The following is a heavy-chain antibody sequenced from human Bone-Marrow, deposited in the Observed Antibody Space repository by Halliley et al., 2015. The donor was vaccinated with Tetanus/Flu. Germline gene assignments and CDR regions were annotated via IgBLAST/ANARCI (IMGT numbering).Heavy chain of an antibody. V-gene: IGHV4-59*02. D-gene: IGHD5-18*01. J-gene: IGHJ4*02. CDR2: IHSNGRS. CDR3: ARDRYSSGSNFDI. Sequence: TLSLTCSVAGVSVSLYYWAWIRQSPGKGLEWIGYIHSNGRSNYNPSLKSRVTISVEPSESQFSLRLSSVNAADTAVYYCARDRYSSGSNFDIWGQGTLVTVSS. CDR1: GVSVSLYY.